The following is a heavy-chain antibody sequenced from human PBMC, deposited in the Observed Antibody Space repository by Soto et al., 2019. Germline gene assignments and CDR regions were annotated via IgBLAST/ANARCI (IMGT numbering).Heavy chain of an antibody. J-gene: IGHJ4*02. CDR1: GGTFSTYS. V-gene: IGHV1-69*06. D-gene: IGHD1-1*01. Sequence: QVQLVQSGAEVKKPGSSVKVSCKTSGGTFSTYSIVWVRQAPGEGLEWMGGSIPICGTANYAQKFQDRVTIPGDKTTHTDFMAAGRLKSEGTAMFYCGSKRGNNYWVGNNFVFHYLGQGTLVTVSS. CDR3: GSKRGNNYWVGNNFVFHY. CDR2: SIPICGTA.